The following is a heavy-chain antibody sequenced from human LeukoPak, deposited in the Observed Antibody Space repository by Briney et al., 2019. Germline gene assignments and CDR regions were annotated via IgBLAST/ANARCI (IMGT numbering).Heavy chain of an antibody. J-gene: IGHJ6*04. CDR1: GFTFSSYE. CDR2: ISSSGSTI. Sequence: GGSLRLSCAASGFTFSSYEMNWVRQAPGKGLEGVSYISSSGSTIYYADSVKGRFTISRDNAQNSLYLQMNSLRGQDTAVYYCARDLGYCTSTRCYSLYGMDVWGKGTTVTVSS. CDR3: ARDLGYCTSTRCYSLYGMDV. V-gene: IGHV3-48*03. D-gene: IGHD2-2*02.